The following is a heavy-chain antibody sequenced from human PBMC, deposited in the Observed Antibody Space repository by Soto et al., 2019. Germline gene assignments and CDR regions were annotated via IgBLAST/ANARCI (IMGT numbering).Heavy chain of an antibody. V-gene: IGHV4-30-4*01. CDR1: GASVITGDHY. CDR2: IFYSGDT. Sequence: VQLQGSGPGLVKPSQTLSLTCTVSGASVITGDHYWSYIRQPPGKGLEWRGYIFYSGDTYYNPSPKRRATISLNTFRNQFSLTLTSVTDADTAVYYCVGTGTTADFWGHCTLGTVSS. CDR3: VGTGTTADF. J-gene: IGHJ1*01. D-gene: IGHD1-7*01.